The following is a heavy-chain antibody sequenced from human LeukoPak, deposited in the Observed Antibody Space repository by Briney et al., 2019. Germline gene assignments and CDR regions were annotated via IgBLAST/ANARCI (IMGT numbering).Heavy chain of an antibody. CDR1: GFTLSSYA. V-gene: IGHV3-23*01. J-gene: IGHJ4*02. Sequence: GGSLRLSCAASGFTLSSYAMSWVRQAPGKGLEWVSAISVSGNTYHADSVKGRFTISRDSSKNTLYLQMNRLRAEDASVYYCAKAPVTTCSGAYCYPFDYWGQGTLVTVSS. CDR3: AKAPVTTCSGAYCYPFDY. D-gene: IGHD2-21*01. CDR2: ISVSGNT.